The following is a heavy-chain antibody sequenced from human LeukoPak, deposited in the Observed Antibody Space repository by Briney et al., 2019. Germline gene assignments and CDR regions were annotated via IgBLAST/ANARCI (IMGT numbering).Heavy chain of an antibody. Sequence: ASVKVSCKASGYTFTGYYMHWVRQAPGQGLEWMGWISPNSGGTNYAQKFQGWVTMTRDTSISTAYMELSRLRSDDTAVYYCARDLAPSYKQVAGKTFDPWGQGTLVTVSS. CDR1: GYTFTGYY. CDR2: ISPNSGGT. J-gene: IGHJ5*02. V-gene: IGHV1-2*04. CDR3: ARDLAPSYKQVAGKTFDP. D-gene: IGHD6-19*01.